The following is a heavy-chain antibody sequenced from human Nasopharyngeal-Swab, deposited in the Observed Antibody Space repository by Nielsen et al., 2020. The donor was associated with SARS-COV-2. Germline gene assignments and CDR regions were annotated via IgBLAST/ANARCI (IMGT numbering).Heavy chain of an antibody. CDR3: ARVAVATEKYNWFDP. Sequence: ASVKVSCKASGYTFTNYYMHWVRQAPGQGLEWMGIINPSGGSTSYAQKFQGRVTMTRDTSTSTVYMELSSLRSEDTAVYYCARVAVATEKYNWFDPWGQGTLVTVSS. D-gene: IGHD1-26*01. CDR2: INPSGGST. V-gene: IGHV1-46*01. J-gene: IGHJ5*02. CDR1: GYTFTNYY.